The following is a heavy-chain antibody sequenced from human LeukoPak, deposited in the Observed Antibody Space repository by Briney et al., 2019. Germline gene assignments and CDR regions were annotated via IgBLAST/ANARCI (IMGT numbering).Heavy chain of an antibody. CDR1: GGSFSGYY. CDR3: ARAPSWYPYNWFDP. V-gene: IGHV4-34*01. CDR2: INHSGST. D-gene: IGHD6-13*01. J-gene: IGHJ5*02. Sequence: SETLSLTCAVYGGSFSGYYWSWIRQPPGKGLEWIGEINHSGSTNYNPSLKSRVTIPVDTSKNQFSLKLSSVTAADTAVYYCARAPSWYPYNWFDPWGQGTLVTVSS.